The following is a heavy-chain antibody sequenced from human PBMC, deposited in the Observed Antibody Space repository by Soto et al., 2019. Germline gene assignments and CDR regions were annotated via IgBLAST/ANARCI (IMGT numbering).Heavy chain of an antibody. CDR2: ISGGGATT. CDR1: GVTFNNYA. CDR3: AKGRGGSGSLTPRVDF. V-gene: IGHV3-23*01. J-gene: IGHJ4*02. Sequence: EVQLLESGAGLVQPGGSLRLSCAASGVTFNNYAMTWVRQAPGQGLEWVSAISGGGATTSYADSVKGRFTVTRDGSTTTRYLQESSLRGEDTALYYCAKGRGGSGSLTPRVDFWGQGTLVTVSS. D-gene: IGHD3-10*01.